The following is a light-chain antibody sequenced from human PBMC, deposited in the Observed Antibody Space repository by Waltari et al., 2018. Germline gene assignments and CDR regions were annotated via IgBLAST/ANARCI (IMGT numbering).Light chain of an antibody. CDR2: GSS. CDR3: QQYGGSPPYA. Sequence: ELVLTQSPGTLSLSPGERATLSCRASQSVSSIYVAWYQQKPGQAPTLLIYGSSIRATGIADRLTASGSGTDFSLTISSLEAEDFAVYYCQQYGGSPPYAFGQGTRLELK. CDR1: QSVSSIY. J-gene: IGKJ2*01. V-gene: IGKV3-20*01.